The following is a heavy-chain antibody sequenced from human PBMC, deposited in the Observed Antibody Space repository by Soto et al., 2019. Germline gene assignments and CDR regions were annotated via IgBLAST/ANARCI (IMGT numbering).Heavy chain of an antibody. CDR3: ARDGMTTGDT. Sequence: SETLSLTCIVSGVSVTSYTWSWVRQPANKGLEWIGRVFSSVSATYNPSLKSRVSISMDTAENRISLKLDSVTAADARVYFCARDGMTTGDTWGPGTLVTVSS. D-gene: IGHD2-21*02. CDR1: GVSVTSYT. CDR2: VFSSVSA. J-gene: IGHJ4*02. V-gene: IGHV4-4*07.